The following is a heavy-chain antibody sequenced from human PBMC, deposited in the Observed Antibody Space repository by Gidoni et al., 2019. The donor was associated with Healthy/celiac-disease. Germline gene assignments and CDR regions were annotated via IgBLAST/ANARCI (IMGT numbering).Heavy chain of an antibody. V-gene: IGHV3-43*01. J-gene: IGHJ4*02. CDR1: GFTFDAYT. CDR3: AKAVHYYDSSGDYFDY. D-gene: IGHD3-22*01. Sequence: EVQLVESGGVVVQPGGSLRLSCAASGFTFDAYTMHWVRQAPGKGLEWVSLISWDGGSTYYADSVKGRFTISRDNSKNALYLQMNSLRTEDTALYYCAKAVHYYDSSGDYFDYWGQGTLVTVSS. CDR2: ISWDGGST.